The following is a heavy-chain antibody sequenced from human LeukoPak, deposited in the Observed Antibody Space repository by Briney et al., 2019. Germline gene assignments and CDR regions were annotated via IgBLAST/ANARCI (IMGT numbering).Heavy chain of an antibody. V-gene: IGHV3-23*01. CDR1: GFTFTTYG. CDR3: ARDHRHQLLWDDAFDI. CDR2: ITGSGDRT. J-gene: IGHJ3*02. Sequence: GGSLRLSCVASGFTFTTYGMNWVRQAPGKGLEWVSGITGSGDRTYYADSVKGRFTIYRDNSKNTLYLQMNSLRAEDTAVYYCARDHRHQLLWDDAFDIWGQGTMVTVSS. D-gene: IGHD2-2*01.